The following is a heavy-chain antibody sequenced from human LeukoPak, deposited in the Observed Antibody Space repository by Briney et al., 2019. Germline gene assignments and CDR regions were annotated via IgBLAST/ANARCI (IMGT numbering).Heavy chain of an antibody. D-gene: IGHD3-3*01. Sequence: GASVKVSCKASGYTFTGYYMHWVRQAPGQGLEWMGWINPNSGGTNYAQKFQGRVTMTRDTSISTAYIELSRLRSDDTAVYYCARGQYYDFWSGYYIDYWGQGTLVTVSS. CDR3: ARGQYYDFWSGYYIDY. CDR2: INPNSGGT. CDR1: GYTFTGYY. J-gene: IGHJ4*02. V-gene: IGHV1-2*02.